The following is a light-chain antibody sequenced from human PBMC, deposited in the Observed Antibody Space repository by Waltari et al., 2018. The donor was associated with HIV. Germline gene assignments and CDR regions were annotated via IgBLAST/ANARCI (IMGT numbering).Light chain of an antibody. Sequence: QSALTQPASVSGSPGQSINISCTGTSSDIASYNYVSWYQQHPGKAPKLLIYEVSNRPSGVSNRFSASKSGNTASLTISGLQAEDEADYFCSSHASATTTVFGGGTKVTVL. CDR2: EVS. CDR3: SSHASATTTV. J-gene: IGLJ3*02. CDR1: SSDIASYNY. V-gene: IGLV2-14*01.